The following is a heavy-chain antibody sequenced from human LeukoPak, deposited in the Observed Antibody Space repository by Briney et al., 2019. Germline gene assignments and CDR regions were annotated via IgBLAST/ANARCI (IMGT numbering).Heavy chain of an antibody. J-gene: IGHJ4*02. CDR3: ARGWDGIAVAGSFDY. CDR2: IYYSGST. Sequence: SETLSLTCTVSGGSTSGYYWSWIPQPPGKGLEWIGDIYYSGSTNYNPSLTSRVTMSVETSKNQFSLKLNSVTAADTAVYYCARGWDGIAVAGSFDYWGQGTLVTVSS. D-gene: IGHD6-19*01. CDR1: GGSTSGYY. V-gene: IGHV4-59*01.